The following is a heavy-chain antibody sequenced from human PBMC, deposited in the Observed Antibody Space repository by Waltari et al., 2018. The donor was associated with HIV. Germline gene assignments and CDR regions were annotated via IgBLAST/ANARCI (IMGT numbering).Heavy chain of an antibody. Sequence: EVQLVESGGGLVKPGGSLRLSCAASGFTFSNAWMNWVRQAPGKGLEWVGRIKSKTEGGTTDYAAPVKGRFTISRDDSKNTLYLQMNSLKTEDTAVYYCTPRWRFDCWGQGTLVTVSS. J-gene: IGHJ4*02. V-gene: IGHV3-15*01. D-gene: IGHD2-15*01. CDR1: GFTFSNAW. CDR3: TPRWRFDC. CDR2: IKSKTEGGTT.